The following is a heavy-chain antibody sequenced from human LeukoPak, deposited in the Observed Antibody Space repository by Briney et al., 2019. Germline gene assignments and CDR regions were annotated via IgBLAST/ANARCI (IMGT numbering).Heavy chain of an antibody. D-gene: IGHD3-3*01. J-gene: IGHJ6*04. CDR1: GYSISSGYY. CDR2: IYYSGST. Sequence: SETLSLTCAVSGYSISSGYYWGWIRQPPGKGLEWIGSIYYSGSTYYNPSLKSRVTISVDTSKNQFSLKLSSVTAADTAVYYCARDVIKFLALDVWGKGTTVTVSS. CDR3: ARDVIKFLALDV. V-gene: IGHV4-38-2*02.